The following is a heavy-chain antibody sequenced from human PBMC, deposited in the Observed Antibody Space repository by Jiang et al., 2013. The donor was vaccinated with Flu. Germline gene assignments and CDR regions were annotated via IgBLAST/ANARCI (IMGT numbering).Heavy chain of an antibody. CDR2: IDWDDDE. CDR3: TRMGVGAIAY. D-gene: IGHD3-3*01. V-gene: IGHV2-70*04. CDR1: GFSLNTPGMR. J-gene: IGHJ4*02. Sequence: KPTQTLTLTCTFSGFSLNTPGMRVSWIRQPPGKAPEWLARIDWDDDEFYSPFLRPRLSISKDTSKNQVVLTMTNMEPADTATYYCTRMGVGAIAYWGQGTLVTVSP.